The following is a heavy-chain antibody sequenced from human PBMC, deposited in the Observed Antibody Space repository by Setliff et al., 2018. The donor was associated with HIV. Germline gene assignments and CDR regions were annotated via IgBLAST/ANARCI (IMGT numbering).Heavy chain of an antibody. D-gene: IGHD4-17*01. CDR3: ARDAYGDSYFDY. CDR2: ITSTSRYI. Sequence: GGSLRLSCTASGFTFGDYAMSWVRQAPGKGLEWVSSITSTSRYIDYADSLRGRFTISRDNARNSLYLHLRALGAEDTAIYYCARDAYGDSYFDYWGQGTLVTVSS. CDR1: GFTFGDYA. V-gene: IGHV3-21*01. J-gene: IGHJ4*02.